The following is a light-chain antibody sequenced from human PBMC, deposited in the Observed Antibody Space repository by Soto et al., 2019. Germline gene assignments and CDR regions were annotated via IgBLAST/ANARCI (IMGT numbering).Light chain of an antibody. J-gene: IGKJ1*01. CDR2: DVS. V-gene: IGKV1-5*01. Sequence: DIQMTQSPSTLSASVGDRVTITCRASQSISSWLAWYQQKPGKAPKLLIYDVSNLESGVPSRFSGSGSGTEFTLTISSLQPDDVASYYCQKYNAFWTFGQGTRVEIK. CDR1: QSISSW. CDR3: QKYNAFWT.